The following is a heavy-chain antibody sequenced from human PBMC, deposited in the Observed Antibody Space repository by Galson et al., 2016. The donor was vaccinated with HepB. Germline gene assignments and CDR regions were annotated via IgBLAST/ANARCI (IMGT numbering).Heavy chain of an antibody. J-gene: IGHJ3*02. Sequence: SLRLSCAASGFTFKNYAMHWVRRAPGKGLEWVAVISFDGNKKYYAHSVKGRFTISRDNSKNTLYVQMNSLRSDDTAVYYCARHGVNPVDGLDIWGQGTKVTVSS. D-gene: IGHD4-23*01. CDR1: GFTFKNYA. V-gene: IGHV3-30-3*01. CDR3: ARHGVNPVDGLDI. CDR2: ISFDGNKK.